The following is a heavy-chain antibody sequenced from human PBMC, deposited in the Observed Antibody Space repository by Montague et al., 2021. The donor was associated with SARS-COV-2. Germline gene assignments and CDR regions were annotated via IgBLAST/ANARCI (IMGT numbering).Heavy chain of an antibody. CDR3: ARWDPQTLTVISLRGKSANDY. V-gene: IGHV6-1*01. J-gene: IGHJ4*02. CDR1: GDSVSRIGVG. D-gene: IGHD4-11*01. CDR2: TYYTSKWNN. Sequence: CAISGDSVSRIGVGWNWIRQSPSRGLEWLGSTYYTSKWNNDYTLSVKSQISISPDTSKNQFSLKLRSVTAADTAVYYCARWDPQTLTVISLRGKSANDYWGQGTLVTVSS.